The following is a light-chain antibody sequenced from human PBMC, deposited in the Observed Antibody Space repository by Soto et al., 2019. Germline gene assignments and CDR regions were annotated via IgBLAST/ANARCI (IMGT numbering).Light chain of an antibody. Sequence: DIQMTQSPSSLSASVGDRVTITCRASQSISSYLNWYQQKPGKAPKLLIYAASSLQSGVPSRFSGSGSGTDFTLTISILQPEDFATYYCQQSYSTPMYTFGQGTTVDIK. J-gene: IGKJ2*01. V-gene: IGKV1-39*01. CDR2: AAS. CDR3: QQSYSTPMYT. CDR1: QSISSY.